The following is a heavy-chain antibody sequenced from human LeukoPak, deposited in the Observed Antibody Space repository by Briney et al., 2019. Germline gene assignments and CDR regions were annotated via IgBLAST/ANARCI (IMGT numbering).Heavy chain of an antibody. CDR1: GFTFSSYA. V-gene: IGHV3-30-3*01. D-gene: IGHD4-17*01. CDR3: ARDDLDDYGDYNPDY. CDR2: ISYDGSNK. Sequence: PGGSLRLSCAASGFTFSSYALHWVRQAPGKGLEWVAVISYDGSNKYYADSVKGRFTISRDNSKNTLYLQMNSLRAEDTAVYYCARDDLDDYGDYNPDYWGQGTLVTVSS. J-gene: IGHJ4*02.